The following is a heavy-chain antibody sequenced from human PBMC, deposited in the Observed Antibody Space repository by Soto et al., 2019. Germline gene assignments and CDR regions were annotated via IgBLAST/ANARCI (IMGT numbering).Heavy chain of an antibody. CDR2: IYPDDSNT. Sequence: PGESLKISCKGSGYGFYGYWIGWVRQLPGQGLEWMGIIYPDDSNTRYSPSFQGQVTISADKSISTAYLQWSSLKASDTGMYYCARVGGSTFSKPQFDYWGQGTLVTVSS. J-gene: IGHJ4*02. D-gene: IGHD2-2*01. V-gene: IGHV5-51*01. CDR1: GYGFYGYW. CDR3: ARVGGSTFSKPQFDY.